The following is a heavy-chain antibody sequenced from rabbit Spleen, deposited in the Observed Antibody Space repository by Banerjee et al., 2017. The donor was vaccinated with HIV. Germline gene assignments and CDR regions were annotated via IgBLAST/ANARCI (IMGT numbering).Heavy chain of an antibody. V-gene: IGHV1S45*01. CDR2: IAGSSSGFT. Sequence: QEQLVESGGGLVKPEGSLTLTCKASGFSFSSSDYMCWVRQAPGKGLEWISCIAGSSSGFTYFATWAKGRFTCSKTSSTTVTLQMTRLTAADTATYFCARDTSSSFSSYGMDLWGPGTLVTVS. CDR3: ARDTSSSFSSYGMDL. CDR1: GFSFSSSDY. D-gene: IGHD1-1*01. J-gene: IGHJ6*01.